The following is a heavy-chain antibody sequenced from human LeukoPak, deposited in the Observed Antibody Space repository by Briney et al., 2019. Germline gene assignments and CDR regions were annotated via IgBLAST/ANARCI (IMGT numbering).Heavy chain of an antibody. V-gene: IGHV3-64*01. Sequence: QPGGSLRLSCAASGFTFSSYAMHWVRQAPGKGLEYVSAISSNGGSTYYANSVKGRFTISRDNAKNSLHLQMNSLRAEDTAVYYCARDTAMGSDAFDIWGQGTVVTVSS. CDR2: ISSNGGST. CDR3: ARDTAMGSDAFDI. CDR1: GFTFSSYA. J-gene: IGHJ3*02. D-gene: IGHD5-18*01.